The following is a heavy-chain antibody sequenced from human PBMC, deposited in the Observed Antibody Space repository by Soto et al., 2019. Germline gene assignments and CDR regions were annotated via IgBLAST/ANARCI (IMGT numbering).Heavy chain of an antibody. Sequence: GGSLRLSCAASGFTFSNAWMNWVRQTPGKGLEWVGRIKSKTDGGTTDYAAPVKGKFTISRDDSKNTLYLQMNSLKTEDTAVYYCITDLYDILTGYSPFRPNYFDYWGQGTLVTVSS. D-gene: IGHD3-9*01. CDR1: GFTFSNAW. V-gene: IGHV3-15*07. CDR3: ITDLYDILTGYSPFRPNYFDY. CDR2: IKSKTDGGTT. J-gene: IGHJ4*02.